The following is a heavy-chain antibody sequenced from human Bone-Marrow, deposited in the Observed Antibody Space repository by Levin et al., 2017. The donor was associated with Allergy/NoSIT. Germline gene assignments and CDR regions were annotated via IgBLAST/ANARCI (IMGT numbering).Heavy chain of an antibody. Sequence: PSETLSLTCTVSGGSVSSGSYYWSWIRQPPGKGLEWIGYIYYSGSTNYNPSLKSRVTISVDTSNNQFSLKLSSVTAADTAVYYCARIRDRGSYFDYWGQGTLVTVSS. CDR1: GGSVSSGSYY. D-gene: IGHD1-26*01. CDR2: IYYSGST. J-gene: IGHJ4*02. CDR3: ARIRDRGSYFDY. V-gene: IGHV4-61*01.